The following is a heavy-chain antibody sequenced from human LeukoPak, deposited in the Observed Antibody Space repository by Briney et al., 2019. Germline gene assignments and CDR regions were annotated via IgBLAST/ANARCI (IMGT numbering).Heavy chain of an antibody. V-gene: IGHV1-18*01. D-gene: IGHD2-21*02. Sequence: ASVKVSCKASGYTFTSYGISWVRQAPGQGLEWMGWISAYNGNTNYAQKLQGRVTMTTDTPTSTAYMELRSLRSDDTAVYYCARSYVVVTAVDYWGQGTLVTVSS. J-gene: IGHJ4*02. CDR2: ISAYNGNT. CDR1: GYTFTSYG. CDR3: ARSYVVVTAVDY.